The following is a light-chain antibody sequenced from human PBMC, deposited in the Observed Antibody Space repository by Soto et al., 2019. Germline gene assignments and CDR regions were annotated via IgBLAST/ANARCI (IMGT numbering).Light chain of an antibody. CDR1: QSVSSNY. V-gene: IGKV3-20*01. Sequence: EIVLTQSPGTLSLSPGDRVTLSCRASQSVSSNYLAWYQQKPGQAPRLLIYATSARATGIPDRFSASGSGTVSTPTIDQLEPDDFAIYSCQQYGDYNSPRYSCGQRTGLEI. CDR3: QQYGDYNSPRYS. CDR2: ATS. J-gene: IGKJ2*03.